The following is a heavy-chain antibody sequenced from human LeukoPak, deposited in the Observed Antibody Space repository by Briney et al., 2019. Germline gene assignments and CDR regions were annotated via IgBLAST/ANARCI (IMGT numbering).Heavy chain of an antibody. CDR2: ISYDGSNK. CDR1: GFTFSSYG. Sequence: GRSLRLSCAASGFTFSSYGMHWVRQAPGKGLEWVAVISYDGSNKYYADSVKGRFTISRDNSKNTLYLQMNSLRAEDTAVYYCAKDRAVTGNYWGQGTLVTVSS. J-gene: IGHJ4*02. V-gene: IGHV3-30*18. CDR3: AKDRAVTGNY. D-gene: IGHD2-21*02.